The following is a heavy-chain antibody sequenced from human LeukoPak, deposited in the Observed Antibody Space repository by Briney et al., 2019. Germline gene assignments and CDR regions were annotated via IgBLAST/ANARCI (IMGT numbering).Heavy chain of an antibody. CDR2: IYYSGST. V-gene: IGHV4-59*01. Sequence: SETLSLTCTVSGGSISSYYWSWIRQPPGKGLEWIGYIYYSGSTNYNPSLKSRVTISVDTSKNQFSLKLSSVTAADTAVYYCARLGDYYYYMDVWGEGTTVTVSS. D-gene: IGHD7-27*01. J-gene: IGHJ6*03. CDR1: GGSISSYY. CDR3: ARLGDYYYYMDV.